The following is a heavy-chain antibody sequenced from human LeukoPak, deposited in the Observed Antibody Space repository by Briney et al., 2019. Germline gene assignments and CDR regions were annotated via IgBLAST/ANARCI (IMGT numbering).Heavy chain of an antibody. J-gene: IGHJ4*02. Sequence: GKGLEWVAFIRYDGSNKYYADSVKGRFTISRDNAKNSLYLQMNSLRAEDTAVYYCARDRGYSGYGIDYWGQGTLVTVSS. CDR2: IRYDGSNK. V-gene: IGHV3-30*02. CDR3: ARDRGYSGYGIDY. D-gene: IGHD5-12*01.